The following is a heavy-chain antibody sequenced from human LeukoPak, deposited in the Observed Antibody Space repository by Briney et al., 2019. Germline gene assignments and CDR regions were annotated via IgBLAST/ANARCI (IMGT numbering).Heavy chain of an antibody. V-gene: IGHV3-30-3*01. CDR3: ARGTYYDFWSGYPFDP. CDR1: GFTFSSYA. CDR2: ISYDGSNK. J-gene: IGHJ5*02. D-gene: IGHD3-3*01. Sequence: GRSLRLSCAASGFTFSSYAMHWVRQAPGKGLEWVAVISYDGSNKYYADSVKGRFTISRDNSKNTLYLQMNSLRSEDTAVYYCARGTYYDFWSGYPFDPWGQGTLVTVSS.